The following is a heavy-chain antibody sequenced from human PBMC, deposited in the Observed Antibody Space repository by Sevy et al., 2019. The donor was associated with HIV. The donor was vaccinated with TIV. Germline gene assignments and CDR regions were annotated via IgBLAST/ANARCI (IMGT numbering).Heavy chain of an antibody. CDR3: SAGVGTSDCDY. D-gene: IGHD1-26*01. CDR2: IKSKTDGGRG. CDR1: GFSFTNAW. V-gene: IGHV3-15*01. Sequence: GGSLRLSCAASGFSFTNAWMSWVRQAPGKGLEWVGRIKSKTDGGRGDFAAPVKGRFAISRDDSKSTLYLQMDSLKTEDTGVYYCSAGVGTSDCDYWGQGILVTVSS. J-gene: IGHJ4*02.